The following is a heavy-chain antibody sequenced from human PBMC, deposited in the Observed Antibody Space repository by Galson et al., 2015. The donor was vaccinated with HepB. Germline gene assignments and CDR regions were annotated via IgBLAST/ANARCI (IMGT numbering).Heavy chain of an antibody. J-gene: IGHJ5*02. V-gene: IGHV1-46*01. CDR2: INPSGCAT. Sequence: SVKVSCKASGYLFTTYYVHWVRQAPGQGLEWMGIINPSGCATTYAQKFQDRVTLTHDTSATAVYMELRSLTSDDTAMYYCARGSLLLRWIDNWGQGTLVTVAS. CDR1: GYLFTTYY. CDR3: ARGSLLLRWIDN.